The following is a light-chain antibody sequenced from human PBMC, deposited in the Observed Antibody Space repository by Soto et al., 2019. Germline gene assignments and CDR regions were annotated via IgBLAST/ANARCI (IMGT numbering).Light chain of an antibody. CDR2: GAS. V-gene: IGKV3-15*01. CDR3: QQYYDWPIT. Sequence: LTQSPGARALSPWGGATLSCRASQSVSSSYLAWYQQKPGQAPRLLIYGASTRATGIPARFSGSGSGTEFTLTISSLQSEDFAVYYCQQYYDWPITFGQGTRLEIK. J-gene: IGKJ5*01. CDR1: QSVSSSY.